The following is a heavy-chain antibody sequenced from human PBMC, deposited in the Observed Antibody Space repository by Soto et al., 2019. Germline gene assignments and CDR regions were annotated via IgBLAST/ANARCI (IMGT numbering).Heavy chain of an antibody. D-gene: IGHD2-2*02. CDR3: ARAGAWDIVVVPAAIPVHYFDY. J-gene: IGHJ4*02. CDR1: GYTFTSYA. CDR2: INAGNGNT. V-gene: IGHV1-3*01. Sequence: QVQLVQSGAEVKKPGASVKVSCKASGYTFTSYAMHWVRQAPGQRLEWMGWINAGNGNTKYSQKFQGRVTITRDTSASTAYMELSILRSEDTAVYYCARAGAWDIVVVPAAIPVHYFDYWGQGTLVTVSS.